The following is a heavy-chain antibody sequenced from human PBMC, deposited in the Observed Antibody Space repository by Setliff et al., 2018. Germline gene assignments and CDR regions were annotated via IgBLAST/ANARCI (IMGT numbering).Heavy chain of an antibody. D-gene: IGHD1-26*01. Sequence: GGSLRLSCAASGFTFTYYIIHWVRQAPGKGLEWVAVMSLDETNKYCADCVRGRFTISRDDSKNTAYLQMNTLKTDDTAVYYCTRHSSGSYWGWGQGTLVTVSS. CDR3: TRHSSGSYWG. J-gene: IGHJ4*02. V-gene: IGHV3-30-3*01. CDR2: MSLDETNK. CDR1: GFTFTYYI.